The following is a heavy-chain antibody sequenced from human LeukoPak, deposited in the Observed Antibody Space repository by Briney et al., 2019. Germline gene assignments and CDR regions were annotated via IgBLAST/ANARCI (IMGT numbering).Heavy chain of an antibody. CDR3: ARGPVAASEDY. J-gene: IGHJ4*02. Sequence: GSLRLSCAASGFTFSDYYMSWIRQAPGKGLEWVSYISSSGSTIYYADSVKGRFTISRDNSKNTLYLQMNSLRAEDTAVYYCARGPVAASEDYWGQGTLVTVSS. CDR2: ISSSGSTI. V-gene: IGHV3-11*04. D-gene: IGHD2-15*01. CDR1: GFTFSDYY.